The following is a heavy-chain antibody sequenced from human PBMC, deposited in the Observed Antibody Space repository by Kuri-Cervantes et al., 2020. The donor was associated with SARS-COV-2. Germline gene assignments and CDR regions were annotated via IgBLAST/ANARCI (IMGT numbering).Heavy chain of an antibody. CDR2: INPNSGGT. D-gene: IGHD1-26*01. V-gene: IGHV1-2*04. J-gene: IGHJ6*02. Sequence: ASVKVSCKASGYTFTGYYMHWVRQAPGQGLEWMGWINPNSGGTNYAQKFQGWVTMTRDKSISTAYLQWSSLKASDTAMYYCARLRYSPYYYGMDVWGQGTTVTVSS. CDR1: GYTFTGYY. CDR3: ARLRYSPYYYGMDV.